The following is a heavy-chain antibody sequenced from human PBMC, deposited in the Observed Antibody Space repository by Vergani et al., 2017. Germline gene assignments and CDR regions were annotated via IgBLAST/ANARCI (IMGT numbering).Heavy chain of an antibody. V-gene: IGHV4-39*01. CDR3: ANKGGVGRAAYCHSYDF. CDR1: GDSVISTDYH. Sequence: QVQLQESGPGLVKPSETLSLTCTVSGDSVISTDYHWGWIRQPPGKGREWIGSMDDSGSTSYNPSLESRISISFETPNNQFSLRLTSATAAATAVYYCANKGGVGRAAYCHSYDFWGPGTLVGVSS. J-gene: IGHJ4*02. CDR2: MDDSGST. D-gene: IGHD3-16*01.